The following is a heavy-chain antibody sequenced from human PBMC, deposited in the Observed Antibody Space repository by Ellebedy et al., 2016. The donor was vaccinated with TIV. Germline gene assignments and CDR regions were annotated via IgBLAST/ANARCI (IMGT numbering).Heavy chain of an antibody. V-gene: IGHV1-2*02. D-gene: IGHD6-13*01. CDR1: GYTFTGYY. J-gene: IGHJ4*02. CDR3: ASATPGIAAAGTNY. Sequence: ASVKVSCKASGYTFTGYYMHWVRQAPGQGLEWMGWINPNSGGTNYAQKFQGRVTMTRDTSISTAYMELSRLRSEDTAVYYCASATPGIAAAGTNYWGQGTLVTVSS. CDR2: INPNSGGT.